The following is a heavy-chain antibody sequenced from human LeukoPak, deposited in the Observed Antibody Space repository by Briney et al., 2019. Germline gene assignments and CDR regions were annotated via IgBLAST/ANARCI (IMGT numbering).Heavy chain of an antibody. CDR2: MNPNSGNT. CDR1: GYTFTSHV. D-gene: IGHD3-10*01. CDR3: ARVPLELWFGEWYYYYMDV. V-gene: IGHV1-8*01. J-gene: IGHJ6*03. Sequence: GASVKVSCKASGYTFTSHVINWVRQATGQGLEWMGWMNPNSGNTGYAQKFQGRVTMTRNTSISTAYMELSSLRSEDTAVYYCARVPLELWFGEWYYYYMDVWGKGTTVTISS.